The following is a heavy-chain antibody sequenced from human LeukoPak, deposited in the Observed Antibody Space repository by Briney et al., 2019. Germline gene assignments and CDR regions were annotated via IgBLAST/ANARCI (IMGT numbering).Heavy chain of an antibody. Sequence: SETLSLTCTVSGGSIGSSSYYWGWIRQPPGKGLEWIGYIYYSGTTYYNPSLKSRVTISVDTSKNQFSLKLGSVTAADTAVYYCAGSPDYYYMDVWGKGTTVTVSS. CDR2: IYYSGTT. CDR3: AGSPDYYYMDV. V-gene: IGHV4-39*01. CDR1: GGSIGSSSYY. J-gene: IGHJ6*03. D-gene: IGHD3-10*01.